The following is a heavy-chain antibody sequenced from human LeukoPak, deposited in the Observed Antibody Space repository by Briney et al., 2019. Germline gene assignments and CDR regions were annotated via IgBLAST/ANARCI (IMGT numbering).Heavy chain of an antibody. Sequence: ASVKVSCKASGYTFTGYYMHWVRQAPGQGLEWMGWINPNSGGTNYAQKFQGRVTMTRDTSISTAYMELSRLRSDDTAVYYCARDLTNSGSYNFDYWGQGTLVTVSS. V-gene: IGHV1-2*02. D-gene: IGHD1-26*01. J-gene: IGHJ4*02. CDR2: INPNSGGT. CDR1: GYTFTGYY. CDR3: ARDLTNSGSYNFDY.